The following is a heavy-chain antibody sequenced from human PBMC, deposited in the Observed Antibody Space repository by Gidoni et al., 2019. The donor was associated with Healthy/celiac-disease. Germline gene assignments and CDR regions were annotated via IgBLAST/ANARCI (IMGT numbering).Heavy chain of an antibody. J-gene: IGHJ4*02. D-gene: IGHD6-19*01. CDR3: ARGIAVADY. CDR1: GFTFDDYA. CDR2: ISWNSGSI. Sequence: EVQLVESGGGLVQPGRSLGLSCAASGFTFDDYAMHWVRQAPGKGLEWVSGISWNSGSIGYADSVKGRFTISRDNAKNSLYLQMNSLRAEDTALYYCARGIAVADYWGQGTLVTVSS. V-gene: IGHV3-9*01.